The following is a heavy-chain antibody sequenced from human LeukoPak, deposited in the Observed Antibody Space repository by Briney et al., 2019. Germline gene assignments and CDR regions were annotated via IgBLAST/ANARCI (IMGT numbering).Heavy chain of an antibody. CDR2: INHSGST. J-gene: IGHJ4*02. Sequence: SGTLSPTCAVYAGSSSVYYWRWISQLPGEGLEWIGEINHSGSTNYNPSLRSRVTVSVHTSKNQLSLKLSSVTAADTAVYYCARQWLVSPLFDYWGQGTLVTVSS. CDR1: AGSSSVYY. V-gene: IGHV4-34*01. CDR3: ARQWLVSPLFDY. D-gene: IGHD6-19*01.